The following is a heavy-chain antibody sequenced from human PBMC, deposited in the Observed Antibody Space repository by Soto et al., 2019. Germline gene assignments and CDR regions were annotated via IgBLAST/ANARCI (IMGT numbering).Heavy chain of an antibody. CDR2: TSGSGSST. CDR1: GFTFSSYA. CDR3: AKDQRGFSSTARMDY. Sequence: EVQLLESGGGLVQPGGSLRLSCAASGFTFSSYAMSWVRQAPGKRLEWVSSTSGSGSSTFYADSVKGRVTISRDKSTSTLYLPMNSLSAEDTAIYYCAKDQRGFSSTARMDYWGQGTLVTVSS. V-gene: IGHV3-23*01. J-gene: IGHJ4*02. D-gene: IGHD6-13*01.